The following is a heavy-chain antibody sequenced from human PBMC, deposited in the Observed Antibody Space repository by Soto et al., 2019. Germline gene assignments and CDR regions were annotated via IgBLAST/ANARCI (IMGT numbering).Heavy chain of an antibody. CDR2: IGGTDGDSDGVP. V-gene: IGHV3-23*01. D-gene: IGHD7-27*01. CDR3: VKRGRNWGAFDF. CDR1: GFILNNYA. Sequence: VQLLESGGDLVQPGGSLRLSCVASGFILNNYAMSWVRQAPGKGLEWVSNIGGTDGDSDGVPWYEDSVKGRFSISRVSSANTLFLDVDNLRAEDSALYYCVKRGRNWGAFDFWGQGTTVVVSS. J-gene: IGHJ3*01.